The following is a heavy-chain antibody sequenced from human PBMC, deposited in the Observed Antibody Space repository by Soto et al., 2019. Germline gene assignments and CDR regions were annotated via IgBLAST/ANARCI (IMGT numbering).Heavy chain of an antibody. V-gene: IGHV4-38-2*01. J-gene: IGHJ2*01. D-gene: IGHD4-17*01. CDR1: GYSISSGYY. Sequence: SETLSLTCAVSGYSISSGYYWGWIRQPPGKGLEWIGSIYHSGSTYYNPSLKSRVTISVDTSKSQFSLKLSSVTAADTAVYYCARSTKDYGDSLWYLDLWGRGTRVTVPS. CDR3: ARSTKDYGDSLWYLDL. CDR2: IYHSGST.